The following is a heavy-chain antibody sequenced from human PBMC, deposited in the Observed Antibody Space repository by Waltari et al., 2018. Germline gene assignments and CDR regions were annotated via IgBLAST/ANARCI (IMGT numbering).Heavy chain of an antibody. CDR2: SSSSGSTI. CDR1: GFTFSSYE. V-gene: IGHV3-48*03. Sequence: EVQLVESGGGLVQPGGSLRLSCAASGFTFSSYEMNWVRQAPGKGGEWVSYSSSSGSTIYNADAVKGGFTIARDNAKNSLYLQMNSLRGEDTAGYYCARGALGWFDPWGQGTLVTVSS. J-gene: IGHJ5*02. CDR3: ARGALGWFDP.